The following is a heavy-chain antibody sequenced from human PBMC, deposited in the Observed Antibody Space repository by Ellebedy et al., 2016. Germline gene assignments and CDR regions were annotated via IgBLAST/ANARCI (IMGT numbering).Heavy chain of an antibody. J-gene: IGHJ4*02. Sequence: GESLKISCAASGFTFNSHYMHWVRQAPGKGLQWVAAISYDGRQRYYADSVKGRFNISRDNSQNSLYLHMNNLRPEDTAVYFCARDFAAGSYYTGLWGQGTLVTVSS. CDR1: GFTFNSHY. D-gene: IGHD3-10*01. CDR2: ISYDGRQR. V-gene: IGHV3-30*03. CDR3: ARDFAAGSYYTGL.